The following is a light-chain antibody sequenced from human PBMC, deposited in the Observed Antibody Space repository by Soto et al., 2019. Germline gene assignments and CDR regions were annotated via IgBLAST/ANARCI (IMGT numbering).Light chain of an antibody. Sequence: EIVFTQSPCTLSLSPGERATLSCRASQSVSSNFLAWYQQKPGQAPRLLIYGVSSRASGIPDRFFGSGSGTDFTLTINRLEPEDFAVYYCQQYANSPITFGQGTRLEIK. CDR2: GVS. CDR3: QQYANSPIT. V-gene: IGKV3-20*01. J-gene: IGKJ5*01. CDR1: QSVSSNF.